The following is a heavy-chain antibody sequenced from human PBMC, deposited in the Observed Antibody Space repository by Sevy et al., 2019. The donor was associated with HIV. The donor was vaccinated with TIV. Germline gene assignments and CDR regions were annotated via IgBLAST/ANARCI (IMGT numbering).Heavy chain of an antibody. CDR2: IYYNGHI. V-gene: IGHV4-59*08. J-gene: IGHJ4*02. CDR3: AGENAWGRGYS. Sequence: SETLSLTCTVSGGSITSLYWNWIRQPPGKGLDWIAIIYYNGHINYNPSLKSRVTLSLDTSKNQFSRRLSSVTAADTAMYYCAGENAWGRGYSWGQGTLVTVSS. CDR1: GGSITSLY. D-gene: IGHD1-26*01.